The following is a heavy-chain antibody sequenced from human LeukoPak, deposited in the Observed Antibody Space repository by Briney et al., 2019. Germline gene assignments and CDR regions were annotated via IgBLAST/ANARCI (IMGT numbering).Heavy chain of an antibody. J-gene: IGHJ4*02. V-gene: IGHV3-74*01. CDR3: ASDREASRIAVAADY. D-gene: IGHD6-19*01. CDR1: GFSISNYW. Sequence: GGSLRLSCAVSGFSISNYWMHWVRQAPGKGLVWVSRITNDGSVTVYADPVRGRFTISRDNAKNTLYLQMNSLRGEDTAVYYCASDREASRIAVAADYWGQGTLVTVSS. CDR2: ITNDGSVT.